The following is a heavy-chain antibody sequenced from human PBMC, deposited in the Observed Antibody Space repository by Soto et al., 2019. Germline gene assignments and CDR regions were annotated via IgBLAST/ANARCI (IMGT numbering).Heavy chain of an antibody. D-gene: IGHD1-1*01. V-gene: IGHV2-26*01. CDR1: GFSLSNAAVG. J-gene: IGHJ5*02. CDR3: ARAYNDDAEYYWFDH. Sequence: QVTLKESGPVLVKPTETLTLTCTVSGFSLSNAAVGVAWIRQAPGKALEWLALIFSNGDKSYRTSLKSRLSIANDTSKRLVVLIMTNLDPVDTATYYCARAYNDDAEYYWFDHWGQGTLVPVSP. CDR2: IFSNGDK.